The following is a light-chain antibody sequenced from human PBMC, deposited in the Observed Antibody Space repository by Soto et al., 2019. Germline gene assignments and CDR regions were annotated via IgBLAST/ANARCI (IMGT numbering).Light chain of an antibody. CDR1: SSDVGGFNS. J-gene: IGLJ1*01. Sequence: ALTQPASVSGSPGQSITISCTGTSSDVGGFNSVSWYQLRPGTAPKLILYDVVDRPSGVSYRFSGSKSGNTASLTISGLQAADEADYFCSSYTSTMTNVFGSGTKSPS. CDR2: DVV. V-gene: IGLV2-14*03. CDR3: SSYTSTMTNV.